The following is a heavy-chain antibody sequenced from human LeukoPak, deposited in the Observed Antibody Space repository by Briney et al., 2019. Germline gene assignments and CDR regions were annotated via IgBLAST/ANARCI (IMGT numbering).Heavy chain of an antibody. CDR1: GYTFTSYY. CDR3: ARQYCGGDCYRNPYFDY. V-gene: IGHV1-46*01. CDR2: INPSGGST. D-gene: IGHD2-21*02. J-gene: IGHJ4*02. Sequence: ASVKVSCKASGYTFTSYYMHWVRQGLGQGLEWMGIINPSGGSTSYAQKFQGRVTMTRDTSTSTVYMELSSLRSEDTAVYSGARQYCGGDCYRNPYFDYWGQGTLVTVSS.